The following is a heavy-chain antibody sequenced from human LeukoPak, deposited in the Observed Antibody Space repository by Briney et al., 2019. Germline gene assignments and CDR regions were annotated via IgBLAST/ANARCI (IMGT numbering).Heavy chain of an antibody. CDR3: ARARGSCYSCYYYYMDV. Sequence: GGSLRLSCAASGFTFSDYYMSWLRQAPGKGLEWVSYISSSGSTIYYADSVKGRFTISRDNAKNSLYLQMNSLRAEDTAVYYCARARGSCYSCYYYYMDVWGKGTTVTVSS. V-gene: IGHV3-11*04. CDR1: GFTFSDYY. CDR2: ISSSGSTI. J-gene: IGHJ6*03. D-gene: IGHD2-15*01.